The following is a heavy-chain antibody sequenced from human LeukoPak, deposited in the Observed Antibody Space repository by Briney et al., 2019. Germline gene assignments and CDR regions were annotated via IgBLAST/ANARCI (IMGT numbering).Heavy chain of an antibody. D-gene: IGHD3-22*01. V-gene: IGHV3-7*01. CDR2: IKEEASEK. Sequence: PGGSLRLCCAASGFTFSSYWMSWVRQAPGKGLEWVANIKEEASEKTYVDSVKGRFTTSRDNAKNSLYLQMNLLRAEDTAVYYCARVLHYYDSSTYYTDITGYFFDYWGQGSLVTVSS. J-gene: IGHJ4*02. CDR3: ARVLHYYDSSTYYTDITGYFFDY. CDR1: GFTFSSYW.